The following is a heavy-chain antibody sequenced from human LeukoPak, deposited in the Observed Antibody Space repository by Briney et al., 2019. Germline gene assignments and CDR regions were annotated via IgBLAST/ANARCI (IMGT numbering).Heavy chain of an antibody. CDR2: ISYDGSNK. J-gene: IGHJ4*02. D-gene: IGHD6-6*01. CDR3: AREILPYSSSFAGYYFDY. CDR1: GFTLSSYA. Sequence: GRSLRLSCAASGFTLSSYAMHWVRQAPGKGLEWVAVISYDGSNKYYADSVKGRFTISRDNSKNTLYLQMNSLRAEDTAVYYCAREILPYSSSFAGYYFDYWGQGTLVTVSS. V-gene: IGHV3-30-3*01.